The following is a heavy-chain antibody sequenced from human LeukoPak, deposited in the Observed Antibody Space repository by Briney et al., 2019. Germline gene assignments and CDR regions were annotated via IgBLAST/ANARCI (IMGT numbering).Heavy chain of an antibody. D-gene: IGHD3-22*01. CDR2: ISYDGSNK. CDR3: ARDPLDSSGYYYGGSFDY. J-gene: IGHJ4*02. V-gene: IGHV3-30*03. CDR1: GFTFSNYG. Sequence: GGSLRLSCAGSGFTFSNYGMHWVRQAPGKGLEWVALISYDGSNKYYADSVKGRFTISRDNSKNTLYLQKNSLRAEDTAVYYCARDPLDSSGYYYGGSFDYWGQGTLVTVSS.